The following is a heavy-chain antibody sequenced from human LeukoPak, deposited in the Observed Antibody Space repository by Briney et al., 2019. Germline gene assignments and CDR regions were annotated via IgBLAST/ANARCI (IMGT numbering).Heavy chain of an antibody. J-gene: IGHJ4*02. Sequence: PSETLSLTCTVSGGSVTTYYWSWIRQPPGKGLEWIGYMHHSGSTNYNPSLKGRVTISSDTSKNHFSLRLSSVTAADTAVYYCARGGPDLTMATTIDYWGQGTLVTVSS. CDR3: ARGGPDLTMATTIDY. V-gene: IGHV4-59*02. D-gene: IGHD5-24*01. CDR1: GGSVTTYY. CDR2: MHHSGST.